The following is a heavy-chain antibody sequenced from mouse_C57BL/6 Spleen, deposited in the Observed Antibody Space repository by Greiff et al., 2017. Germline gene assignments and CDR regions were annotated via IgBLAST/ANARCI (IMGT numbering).Heavy chain of an antibody. D-gene: IGHD1-1*01. J-gene: IGHJ3*01. Sequence: QVTLKESGPGILQPSQSLSLTCSFSGFSLSTFGMGVGWIRQPSGQGLEWLAHIWWDDDKYSNPALKRRLTTSKDTSKNQVFLKSAKVDTADTATYDSARIVNDGSTQLAYWGQGTLVTVSA. CDR1: GFSLSTFGMG. CDR2: IWWDDDK. V-gene: IGHV8-8*01. CDR3: ARIVNDGSTQLAY.